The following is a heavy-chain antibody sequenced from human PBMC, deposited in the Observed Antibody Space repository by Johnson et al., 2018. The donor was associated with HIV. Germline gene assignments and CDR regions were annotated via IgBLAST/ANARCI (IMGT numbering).Heavy chain of an antibody. V-gene: IGHV3-66*01. CDR1: GFTVSSNY. D-gene: IGHD3-22*01. Sequence: VQLVESGGGLVQPGGSLRLSCAASGFTVSSNYMTWVRQAPGKGLEWVSVIYSGGSTYYADSVKGRFTISRDNSKNTLYLQMNSLRAEDTAVYYCARAGLGNYYDSSGYKGAFDIWGQGTMVTVSS. CDR2: IYSGGST. CDR3: ARAGLGNYYDSSGYKGAFDI. J-gene: IGHJ3*02.